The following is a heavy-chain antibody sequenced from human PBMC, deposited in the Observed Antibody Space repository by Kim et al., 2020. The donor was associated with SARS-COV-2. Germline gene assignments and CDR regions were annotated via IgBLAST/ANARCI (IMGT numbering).Heavy chain of an antibody. CDR1: GGSFSGYY. J-gene: IGHJ3*02. Sequence: SETLSLTCAVYGGSFSGYYWSWIRQPPGKGLEWIGEINHSGSTNYNPSLKSRVTISVDTSKNQFSLKLSSVTAADTAVYYCARAPVLRYFASLNAFDIWGQGTMVTVSS. D-gene: IGHD3-9*01. CDR3: ARAPVLRYFASLNAFDI. CDR2: INHSGST. V-gene: IGHV4-34*01.